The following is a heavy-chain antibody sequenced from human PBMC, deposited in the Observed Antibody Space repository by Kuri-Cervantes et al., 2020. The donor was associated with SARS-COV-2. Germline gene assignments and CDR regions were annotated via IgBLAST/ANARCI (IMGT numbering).Heavy chain of an antibody. CDR1: GYTLTELS. D-gene: IGHD3-16*01. V-gene: IGHV1-24*01. CDR2: FDPEDGET. Sequence: ASVKVSCKVSGYTLTELSMHWVRQAPGKGLEWMGGFDPEDGETIYAQKFQGRVTMTEDTSTDTAYMELSSLRSEDTAVYYCARDHQDYPGYYYYMDVWGKGTTVTVSS. J-gene: IGHJ6*03. CDR3: ARDHQDYPGYYYYMDV.